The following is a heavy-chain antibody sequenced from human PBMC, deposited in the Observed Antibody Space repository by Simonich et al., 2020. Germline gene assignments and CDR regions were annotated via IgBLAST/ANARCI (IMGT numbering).Heavy chain of an antibody. CDR3: ARRLTNYYYYYMDV. D-gene: IGHD4-17*01. J-gene: IGHJ6*03. CDR2: INPNSGGT. Sequence: QVQLVQSGAEVKRPGASVEVSCKASGYTFTGYYMHWVRKAPGQGLEWMGRINPNSGGTNYAQKFQGRVTMTRDTSISTAYMELSRLRSDDTAVYYCARRLTNYYYYYMDVWGKGTTVTVSS. CDR1: GYTFTGYY. V-gene: IGHV1-2*02.